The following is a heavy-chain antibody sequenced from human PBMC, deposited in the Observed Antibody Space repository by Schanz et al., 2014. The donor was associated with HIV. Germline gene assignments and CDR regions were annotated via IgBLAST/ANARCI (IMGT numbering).Heavy chain of an antibody. CDR3: ARGDLSGDYEGEVDYYYLMDV. Sequence: QVQLVQSGAEVQKPGSSVKVSCKASGGTFNIYTISWVRQAPGQGLEWVGGIIPIYGAAHYAQELQGGVPTPPPGPPHYAQKWQGRVSINADDATNTAYLELSRLSSDDTAVYYCARGDLSGDYEGEVDYYYLMDVWGQGTTVSVSS. CDR2: IIPIYGAA. D-gene: IGHD4-17*01. J-gene: IGHJ6*02. V-gene: IGHV1-69*01. CDR1: GGTFNIYT.